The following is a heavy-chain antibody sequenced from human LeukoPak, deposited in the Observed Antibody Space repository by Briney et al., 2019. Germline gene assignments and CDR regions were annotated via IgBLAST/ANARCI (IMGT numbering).Heavy chain of an antibody. D-gene: IGHD2-2*01. CDR1: GGSTSSYY. Sequence: SETLSLTCTVAGGSTSSYYWSWIRQPARKRLEWRGYIYTNASTNYNPSLQSRVTISVGTSKNQFSLKLRHVTAADTAVYYCARHYIVVVPAASAPFEYWGQGTLVTVSS. J-gene: IGHJ4*02. V-gene: IGHV4-4*09. CDR3: ARHYIVVVPAASAPFEY. CDR2: IYTNAST.